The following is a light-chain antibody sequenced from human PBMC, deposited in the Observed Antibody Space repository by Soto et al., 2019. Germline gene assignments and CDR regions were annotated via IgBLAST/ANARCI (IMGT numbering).Light chain of an antibody. CDR1: SRDFGGYDF. Sequence: QSVLTQPPSASGFPGQSVTISCTGTSRDFGGYDFVSWYQQHPGKAPKLMIYEVNKRPSGVPDRFFGSKSGNTAFLTVSGLQAEDEADYYCNSYGGSNNLVFGTGTKVTVL. J-gene: IGLJ1*01. V-gene: IGLV2-8*01. CDR3: NSYGGSNNLV. CDR2: EVN.